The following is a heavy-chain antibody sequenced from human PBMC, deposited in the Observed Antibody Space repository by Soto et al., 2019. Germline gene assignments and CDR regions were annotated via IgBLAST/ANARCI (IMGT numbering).Heavy chain of an antibody. J-gene: IGHJ4*02. CDR1: GGSISSGGYS. CDR2: IYHSGST. V-gene: IGHV4-30-2*01. D-gene: IGHD6-13*01. CDR3: PARDRGIAAAEDY. Sequence: SETLSLTCAVSGGSISSGGYSWGWIRQPPGKGLEWIGYIYHSGSTYYNPSLKSRVTISVDMSKNQFSLKLSSVTAADTAVYLCPARDRGIAAAEDYWGQETLVTVSS.